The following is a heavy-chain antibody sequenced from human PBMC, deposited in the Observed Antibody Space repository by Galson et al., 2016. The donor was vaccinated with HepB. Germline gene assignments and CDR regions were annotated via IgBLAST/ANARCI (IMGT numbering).Heavy chain of an antibody. D-gene: IGHD6-19*01. CDR2: ISESGRT. V-gene: IGHV4-4*02. Sequence: SETLSLTCAVSGGSITSGSWWSWVRQPPGKGLEWIGEISESGRTNYNPSLNSRATISMDKFNNQLSLTLDSVTAADTAVYYCARHVAVTGTRGFDIWGPGTAVTVSS. J-gene: IGHJ3*02. CDR3: ARHVAVTGTRGFDI. CDR1: GGSITSGSW.